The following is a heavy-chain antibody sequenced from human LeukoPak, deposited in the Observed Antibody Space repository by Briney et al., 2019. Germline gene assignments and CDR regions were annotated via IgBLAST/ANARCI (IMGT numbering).Heavy chain of an antibody. CDR2: ISGSGTNT. CDR1: GFTFNRYG. D-gene: IGHD4-11*01. Sequence: GESLKISCAASGFTFNRYGMNWVRPAPGKGLQWVSGISGSGTNTYYADSVKGRFTISRDNSNNTLYLQMNSLRAEDTAVYFCAYRDAFDIWGLGTMVTVSS. CDR3: AYRDAFDI. V-gene: IGHV3-23*01. J-gene: IGHJ3*02.